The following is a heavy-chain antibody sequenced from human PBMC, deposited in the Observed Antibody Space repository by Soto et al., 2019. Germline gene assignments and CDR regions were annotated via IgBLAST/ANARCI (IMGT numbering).Heavy chain of an antibody. J-gene: IGHJ6*02. CDR2: IDTSGNT. D-gene: IGHD6-13*01. CDR3: ARYSSNWFQTEGMDV. Sequence: SETLSLTCTVSGGSISTYYWSWIRQPAGKGLEWIGRIDTSGNTNYNPSLKSRVTMSVDTSKKQFSLKLTSVTAADTAVYYCARYSSNWFQTEGMDVWGQGTTVTVSS. CDR1: GGSISTYY. V-gene: IGHV4-4*07.